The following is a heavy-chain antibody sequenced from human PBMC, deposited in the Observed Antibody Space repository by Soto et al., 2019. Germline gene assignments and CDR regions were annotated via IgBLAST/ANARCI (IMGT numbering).Heavy chain of an antibody. CDR3: AKDRATYYDFWSCYYASPYYHYGIDV. CDR1: GFTFSSYA. J-gene: IGHJ6*02. V-gene: IGHV3-23*01. Sequence: GGSLRLSCAASGFTFSSYAMSWVRHAPGKGLEWVSAISGSGGSTYYADSVKGRFTISRDHSKNTLYLQMNSLRAEDTAVYYCAKDRATYYDFWSCYYASPYYHYGIDVWGQWTTVTVSS. D-gene: IGHD3-3*01. CDR2: ISGSGGST.